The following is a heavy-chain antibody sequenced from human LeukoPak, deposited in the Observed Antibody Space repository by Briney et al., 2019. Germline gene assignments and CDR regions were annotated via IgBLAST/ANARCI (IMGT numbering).Heavy chain of an antibody. CDR3: ARDDSIAAAAPTSFDY. J-gene: IGHJ4*02. Sequence: GASVKVSCKASGYTFTSYGISWVRQAPGQGLEWMGWISAYNGNTNYAQKLQGRVTMTTDTSTSTAYMELRSLRSDDTAVYYCARDDSIAAAAPTSFDYWGQGTLVTVSS. D-gene: IGHD6-13*01. CDR1: GYTFTSYG. V-gene: IGHV1-18*01. CDR2: ISAYNGNT.